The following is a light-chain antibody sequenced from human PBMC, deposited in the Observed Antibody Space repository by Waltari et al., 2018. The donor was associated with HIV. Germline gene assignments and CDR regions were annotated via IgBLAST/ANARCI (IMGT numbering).Light chain of an antibody. CDR2: KAS. Sequence: MQLTQSPSTLSAPADDRRTITCQASQSISTWLAWYRQKPGKAPKVLIYKASTLEFGAPSSFSGSGSGTEFTLTISSLHPDDFATYYCQQYQSYPYTFGQGTHLEIK. CDR3: QQYQSYPYT. V-gene: IGKV1-5*03. CDR1: QSISTW. J-gene: IGKJ2*01.